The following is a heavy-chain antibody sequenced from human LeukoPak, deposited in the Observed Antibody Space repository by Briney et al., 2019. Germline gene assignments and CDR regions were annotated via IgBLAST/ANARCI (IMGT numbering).Heavy chain of an antibody. CDR2: INPNSGGT. D-gene: IGHD3-9*01. J-gene: IGHJ2*01. CDR3: ARLASYYDILTGYHRYFDL. V-gene: IGHV1-2*02. Sequence: ASVKVSCKASGYTFTSYGISWVRQAPGQGLEWMGWINPNSGGTNYAQKFQGRVTMTRDTSISTAYMELSRLRSDDTAVYYCARLASYYDILTGYHRYFDLWGRGTLVTVSS. CDR1: GYTFTSYG.